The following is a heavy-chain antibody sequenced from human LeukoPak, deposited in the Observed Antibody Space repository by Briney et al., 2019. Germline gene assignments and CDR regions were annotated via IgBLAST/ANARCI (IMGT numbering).Heavy chain of an antibody. CDR3: AKGPKQQLVGSRGHFFDY. D-gene: IGHD6-13*01. V-gene: IGHV3-23*01. CDR2: IRATGGNT. CDR1: EFIFSSYA. Sequence: GGSLRLSCAAAEFIFSSYAMTWVRQAPGKGLEWVSLIRATGGNTYYADSVKGRFTMSRDNSKNTLYLQLNSLRAEDTAVYYCAKGPKQQLVGSRGHFFDYWGQGTLVTVSS. J-gene: IGHJ4*02.